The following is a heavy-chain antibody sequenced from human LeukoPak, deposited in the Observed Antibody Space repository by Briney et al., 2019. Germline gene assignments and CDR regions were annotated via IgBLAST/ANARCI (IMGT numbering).Heavy chain of an antibody. CDR3: ARARDSGSYYVDY. CDR1: GYTFTSNY. J-gene: IGHJ4*02. V-gene: IGHV1-46*01. CDR2: ISPSGGST. Sequence: ASVKVSCKAFGYTFTSNYVHWVRQAPGQGPEWMGVISPSGGSTTYAQKFQGRVTLTRDMSTSTDYLELSSLRSEDTAVYYCARARDSGSYYVDYWGQGTLVTVSS. D-gene: IGHD1-26*01.